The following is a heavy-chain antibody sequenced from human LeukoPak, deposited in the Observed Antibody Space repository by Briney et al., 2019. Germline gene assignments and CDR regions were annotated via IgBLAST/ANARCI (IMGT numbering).Heavy chain of an antibody. CDR2: IYYSGST. D-gene: IGHD2-21*01. CDR3: ATCGGECEDAFDI. V-gene: IGHV4-59*01. CDR1: GGSISSYY. J-gene: IGHJ3*02. Sequence: PSETLSLTCTVSGGSISSYYWSWIRQPPGKGLEWIGYIYYSGSTNYNPSLKSRVTISVDTSKNQFSLKLSSVTAADTAVYYCATCGGECEDAFDIWGQGTMVTVSS.